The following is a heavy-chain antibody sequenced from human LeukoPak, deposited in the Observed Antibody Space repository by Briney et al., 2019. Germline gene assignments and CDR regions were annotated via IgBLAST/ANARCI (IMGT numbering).Heavy chain of an antibody. V-gene: IGHV3-23*01. CDR3: AKARIAAAGTGAFDV. CDR1: GFTVSSYG. CDR2: FSATDGSA. J-gene: IGHJ3*01. D-gene: IGHD6-13*01. Sequence: GGSLRLSCAASGFTVSSYGMTWVRLAPGKGLEWVSAFSATDGSAQYAESVKGRFTISRDNSKNSLYLQMNSLRDEDTAVHYCAKARIAAAGTGAFDVWGQGTMVTVSS.